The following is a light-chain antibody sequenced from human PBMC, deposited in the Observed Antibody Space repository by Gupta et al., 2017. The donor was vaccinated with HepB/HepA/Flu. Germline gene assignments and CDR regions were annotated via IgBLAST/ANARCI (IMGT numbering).Light chain of an antibody. CDR1: QSVSTY. Sequence: EIVLTQSPASLSLSPGERATLSCGASQSVSTYLAWYQQKPGQAPRLLIYDASKRATGIPARFSGSGSGTDFTLTISTLEPEDFAVYSCQQRSGWPPTFGGGSKVEIK. J-gene: IGKJ4*01. V-gene: IGKV3-11*01. CDR2: DAS. CDR3: QQRSGWPPT.